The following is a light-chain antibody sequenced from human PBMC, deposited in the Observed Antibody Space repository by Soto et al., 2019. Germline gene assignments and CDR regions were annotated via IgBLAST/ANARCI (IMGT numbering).Light chain of an antibody. J-gene: IGLJ1*01. CDR1: SSDVGGYNY. Sequence: QSALTQPASVSGSPGQSITISCTGTSSDVGGYNYVSWYQQHPGKAPKLMIYDVSNRPSGVPNRFSGSKSGNTASLTISGLQAEDDADYYFSSYTSSSTLYVFGTGTKVTVL. CDR3: SSYTSSSTLYV. CDR2: DVS. V-gene: IGLV2-14*01.